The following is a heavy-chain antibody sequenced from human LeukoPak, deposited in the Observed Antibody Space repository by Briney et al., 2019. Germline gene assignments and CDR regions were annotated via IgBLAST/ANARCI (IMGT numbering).Heavy chain of an antibody. Sequence: SSVRVSCKASGYTFIGYYMHWVRQAPGQGLEWVGWINPNSGDTNYAQKFQGRVTMTRDTSISTAYMDLSRLRSDDTAVYYCARDYGDPFLTFDFWGQGPLVPVPS. J-gene: IGHJ4*02. CDR2: INPNSGDT. CDR3: ARDYGDPFLTFDF. V-gene: IGHV1-2*02. D-gene: IGHD4-17*01. CDR1: GYTFIGYY.